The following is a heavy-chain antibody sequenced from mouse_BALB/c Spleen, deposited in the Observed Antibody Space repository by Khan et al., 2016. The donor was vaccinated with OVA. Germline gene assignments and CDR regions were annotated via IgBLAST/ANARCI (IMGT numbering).Heavy chain of an antibody. D-gene: IGHD1-1*01. Sequence: DLVKPGASVKLSCKASGYTFTSYWINWIKQRPGQGLEWIGRIGPGSSNAYYNDMFKDKATLTVATSSNEAYIQLSSRSCEDAAVYFCAREKYYGRSCYAMDYWGQGTSGTVSA. J-gene: IGHJ4*01. CDR2: IGPGSSNA. CDR1: GYTFTSYW. V-gene: IGHV1S41*01. CDR3: AREKYYGRSCYAMDY.